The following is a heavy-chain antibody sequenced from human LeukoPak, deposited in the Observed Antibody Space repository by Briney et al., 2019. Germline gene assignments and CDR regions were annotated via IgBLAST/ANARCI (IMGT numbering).Heavy chain of an antibody. J-gene: IGHJ4*02. CDR1: GYTFTSYA. D-gene: IGHD5-18*01. V-gene: IGHV1-3*01. CDR2: INADNGNT. CDR3: ARDEGRYSYGYPPPFN. Sequence: ASVKVSCKASGYTFTSYAMHWVRQAPGQRLEWMGWINADNGNTKYSQKFQGRVTITRDTSASTAYMELSSLRSEDTAVYYCARDEGRYSYGYPPPFNWGQGTLVTVSS.